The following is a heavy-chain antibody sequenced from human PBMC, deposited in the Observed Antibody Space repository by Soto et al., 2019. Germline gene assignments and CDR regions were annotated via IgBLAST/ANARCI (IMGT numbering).Heavy chain of an antibody. CDR3: AKAAMYSSPFDS. V-gene: IGHV3-23*01. Sequence: EVQLLEAGGGLVQPGESLRLSCTASGFIFSNFAMTWVRQAPGRGLERVAKIAGGGGSTFYADSVKGRFTISRDNSKNTLYLQMDSLRDEDTAGYYCAKAAMYSSPFDSWGQGALVTVSS. D-gene: IGHD2-2*01. J-gene: IGHJ4*02. CDR2: IAGGGGST. CDR1: GFIFSNFA.